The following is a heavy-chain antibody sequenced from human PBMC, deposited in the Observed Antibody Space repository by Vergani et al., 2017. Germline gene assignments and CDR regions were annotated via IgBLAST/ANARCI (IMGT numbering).Heavy chain of an antibody. CDR3: ARESDLTIVRATDGRTFDP. Sequence: QVQLVQSGAEVKKPGASVKVSCKASGYTFTSDYMHWVRQAPGQGLEWMGIINPSGGSTSYAQKFQGRVTMTRDTSTSTVYMELSSLRSEDTAVYYCARESDLTIVRATDGRTFDPWGQGTLVTVSS. CDR2: INPSGGST. D-gene: IGHD3-10*01. V-gene: IGHV1-46*01. J-gene: IGHJ5*02. CDR1: GYTFTSDY.